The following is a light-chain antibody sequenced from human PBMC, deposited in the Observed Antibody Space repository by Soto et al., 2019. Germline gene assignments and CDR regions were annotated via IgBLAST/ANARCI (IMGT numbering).Light chain of an antibody. CDR1: RTDIGGYNY. J-gene: IGLJ2*01. V-gene: IGLV2-14*01. Sequence: QSVLTQPASVSGSLGQSITISCTGTRTDIGGYNYVSWYQQYPGKAPKLVICEVTSRPSGISDRFSGYKPGNTASLTISGLQAEDEADYFCTSYTNSKAYILFGGGTQLTVL. CDR2: EVT. CDR3: TSYTNSKAYIL.